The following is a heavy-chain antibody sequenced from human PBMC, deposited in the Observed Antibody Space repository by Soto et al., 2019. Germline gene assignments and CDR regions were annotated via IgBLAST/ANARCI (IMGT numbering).Heavy chain of an antibody. D-gene: IGHD1-26*01. CDR3: AGDRGEWELLRGADYNGMDV. Sequence: QVRLQESGPGLVKPSQTLSLTCSVSGGSISSGEYYWSWIRQSPGKGLEWIGYISYSGNTYYNPSLKTRVSITLDPSKNQFALNLIYVTPAATAVYSCAGDRGEWELLRGADYNGMDVWGQGTTVTVSS. V-gene: IGHV4-30-4*01. CDR1: GGSISSGEYY. CDR2: ISYSGNT. J-gene: IGHJ6*02.